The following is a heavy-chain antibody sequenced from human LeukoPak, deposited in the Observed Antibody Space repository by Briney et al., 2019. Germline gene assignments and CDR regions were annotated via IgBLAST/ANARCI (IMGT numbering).Heavy chain of an antibody. CDR2: IYPGDSDT. CDR3: ARLHGSSLPRVFDF. J-gene: IGHJ4*02. Sequence: GESLKISCKGSGYSFTSYSIGWVRQMPGKGLEWMGIIYPGDSDTRYSPSFQGQVTISVDKYISTAYLQWSSLKASDTDMYYCARLHGSSLPRVFDFWGQGTLVTVSS. V-gene: IGHV5-51*01. CDR1: GYSFTSYS. D-gene: IGHD6-6*01.